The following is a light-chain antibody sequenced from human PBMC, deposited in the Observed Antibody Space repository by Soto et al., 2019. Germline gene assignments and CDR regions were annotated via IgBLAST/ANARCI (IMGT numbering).Light chain of an antibody. CDR2: GAS. CDR3: QQRSRWPWT. Sequence: EIVLTQSPGTLSLSPGESATLSCRASQSVSSSFLAWYQQKAGQAPRLLIYGASRRATGIPARFSGSGSGTDFTLTISSLEPEDFAVYYCQQRSRWPWTFGQGTKVDIK. V-gene: IGKV3D-20*02. J-gene: IGKJ1*01. CDR1: QSVSSSF.